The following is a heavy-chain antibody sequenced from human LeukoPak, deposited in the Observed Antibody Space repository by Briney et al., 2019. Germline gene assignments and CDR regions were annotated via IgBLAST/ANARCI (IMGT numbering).Heavy chain of an antibody. Sequence: SETLSLTCTDSGGSISNVYWSCIRQPAGKGLEWIGRINTSGSTNCNPSLKSRVTMSVDTSKNQFSLKLTSVTAADTAVYYCAREIATSDGNTRVLHCWGQGRMLSVSS. J-gene: IGHJ4*02. D-gene: IGHD1/OR15-1a*01. CDR1: GGSISNVY. V-gene: IGHV4-4*07. CDR2: INTSGST. CDR3: AREIATSDGNTRVLHC.